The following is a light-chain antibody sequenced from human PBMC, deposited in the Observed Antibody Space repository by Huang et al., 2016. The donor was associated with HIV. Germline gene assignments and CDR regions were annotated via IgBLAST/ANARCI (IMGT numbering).Light chain of an antibody. CDR3: QQRSNWPPLT. CDR2: DAS. Sequence: EIVLTQSPATLSLSPGERTTLSCRASQSVGRYLAWYQQKPGQAPRLLIFDASNRATGIPARFSGTGSGTDFTLTISSLEAEDSAVYYCQQRSNWPPLTFGGGTKVEIK. CDR1: QSVGRY. J-gene: IGKJ4*01. V-gene: IGKV3-11*01.